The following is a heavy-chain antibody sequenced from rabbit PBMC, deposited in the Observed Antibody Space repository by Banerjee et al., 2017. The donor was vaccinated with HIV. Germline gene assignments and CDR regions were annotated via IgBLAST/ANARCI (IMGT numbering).Heavy chain of an antibody. V-gene: IGHV1S45*01. D-gene: IGHD7-1*01. Sequence: QEQLEESGGGLVKPEGSLTLTCKASGFSFSNKYVMCWVRQAPGKGLEWIACINTSSGNTVYASWAKGRFTISKTSSTTVTQQMTSVTAADTATYFCARGAGYAGYGNALYYFTLWGPGTLVTVS. CDR3: ARGAGYAGYGNALYYFTL. CDR1: GFSFSNKYV. J-gene: IGHJ4*01. CDR2: INTSSGNT.